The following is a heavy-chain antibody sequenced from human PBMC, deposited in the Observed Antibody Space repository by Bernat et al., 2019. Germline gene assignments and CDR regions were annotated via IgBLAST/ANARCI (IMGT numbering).Heavy chain of an antibody. CDR2: ISYDGSNK. J-gene: IGHJ4*02. CDR3: ARVRF. Sequence: QVQLVESGGGVVQPGRSLGLSCAASGFTFSSYAMHWVRQAPGKGLEWVAVISYDGSNKTYADAAKGRFTISRNNSKNELYLQMNSLRAEDTAVYYCARVRFWGQGTLVTVSS. CDR1: GFTFSSYA. V-gene: IGHV3-30*01. D-gene: IGHD3-10*01.